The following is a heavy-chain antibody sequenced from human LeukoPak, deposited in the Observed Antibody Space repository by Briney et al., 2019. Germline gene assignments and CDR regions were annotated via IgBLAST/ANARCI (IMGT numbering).Heavy chain of an antibody. CDR3: TKKGSTMTTSFAY. CDR1: GFTFSSYE. D-gene: IGHD3-3*01. J-gene: IGHJ4*02. Sequence: GGSLRLSCAASGFTFSSYEMNWVRQAPGKGLEWVSYISSSGSTIYYVDSVKGRFTISRDNAKNSLYLQMNSLRAEDTAVYYCTKKGSTMTTSFAYWGQGTLVTVSS. CDR2: ISSSGSTI. V-gene: IGHV3-48*03.